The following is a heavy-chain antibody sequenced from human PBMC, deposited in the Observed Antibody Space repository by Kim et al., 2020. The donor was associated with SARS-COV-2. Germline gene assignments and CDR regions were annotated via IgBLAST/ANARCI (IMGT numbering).Heavy chain of an antibody. J-gene: IGHJ4*02. Sequence: ADSVTGRFSISRDRSNNPLYLQMNSLTAEDTAIYYCARPYYGSGSFYPFRFWGPGTLVTVSS. CDR3: ARPYYGSGSFYPFRF. D-gene: IGHD3-10*01. V-gene: IGHV3-23*01.